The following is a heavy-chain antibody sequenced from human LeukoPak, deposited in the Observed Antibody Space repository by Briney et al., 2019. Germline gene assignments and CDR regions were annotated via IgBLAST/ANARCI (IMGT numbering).Heavy chain of an antibody. V-gene: IGHV3-7*01. CDR3: ARDGGHSSSWYGIDGDYYYYMDV. D-gene: IGHD6-13*01. CDR1: GFTVSSNY. J-gene: IGHJ6*03. Sequence: GGSLRLSCAASGFTVSSNYMSWVRQAPGKGLEWVANIKEDGSEKYYVDSVKGRFTISRDNAKNSLSLQMNRLRAEDTAVYYCARDGGHSSSWYGIDGDYYYYMDVWGKGTTVTVSS. CDR2: IKEDGSEK.